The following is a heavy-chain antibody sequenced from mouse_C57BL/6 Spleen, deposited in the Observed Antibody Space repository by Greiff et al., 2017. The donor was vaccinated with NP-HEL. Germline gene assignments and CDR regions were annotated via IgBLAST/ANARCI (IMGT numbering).Heavy chain of an antibody. Sequence: EVKLVESGAELVRPGASVKLSCTASGFNIKDYYMHWVKQRPEQGQEWIGRIDPEDGDTEYAPKFQGKATMTADTSSNTAYLQLSSLTSEDTAVYYCTTDYYGSSPFAYWGQGTLVTVSA. CDR2: IDPEDGDT. V-gene: IGHV14-1*01. D-gene: IGHD1-1*01. J-gene: IGHJ3*01. CDR3: TTDYYGSSPFAY. CDR1: GFNIKDYY.